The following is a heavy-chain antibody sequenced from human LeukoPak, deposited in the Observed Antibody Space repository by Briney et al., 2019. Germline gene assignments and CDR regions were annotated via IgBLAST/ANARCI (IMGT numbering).Heavy chain of an antibody. CDR3: AKDLVRLPPSWFDP. CDR1: GFTFSSYA. CDR2: ISGSGGST. Sequence: PGGSLRLSCAASGFTFSSYAMSWVRQAPGKGLDWVSAISGSGGSTYYADSVKGRFTISRDNSKDTLYLQMNSLRAEDTAVYYCAKDLVRLPPSWFDPWGQGTLVTVSS. D-gene: IGHD6-6*01. V-gene: IGHV3-23*01. J-gene: IGHJ5*02.